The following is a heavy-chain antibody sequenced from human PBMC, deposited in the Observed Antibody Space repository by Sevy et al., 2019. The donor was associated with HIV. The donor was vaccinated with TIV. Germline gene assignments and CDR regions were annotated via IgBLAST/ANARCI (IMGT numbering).Heavy chain of an antibody. CDR1: GYTFTSYD. D-gene: IGHD2-8*01. CDR3: ARGRMVYYYYGMDV. J-gene: IGHJ6*02. Sequence: ASVKVSCKASGYTFTSYDINWVRQATGQGLEWMGWMNPNSGNTGYAQKFQGRVTMTRNTSISTAYMELSSLRSEDTAVYYCARGRMVYYYYGMDVWAKGPRSPSP. CDR2: MNPNSGNT. V-gene: IGHV1-8*01.